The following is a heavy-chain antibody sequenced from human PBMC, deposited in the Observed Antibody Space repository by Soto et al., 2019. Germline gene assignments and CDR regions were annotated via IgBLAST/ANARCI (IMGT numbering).Heavy chain of an antibody. CDR1: GHTFTRYT. CDR2: INPDNGNT. CDR3: ARGIATGQLDP. Sequence: ASVKVSCKASGHTFTRYTMNWVRQAPGQRLEWMGWINPDNGNTKSSQKFQDRVIITRDTSASTAYMDLSSLRSEDTAVYYCARGIATGQLDPWGQGTLVIVSS. J-gene: IGHJ5*02. V-gene: IGHV1-3*01. D-gene: IGHD2-15*01.